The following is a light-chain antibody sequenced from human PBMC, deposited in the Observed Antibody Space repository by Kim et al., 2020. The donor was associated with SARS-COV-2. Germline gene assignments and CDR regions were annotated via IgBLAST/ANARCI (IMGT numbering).Light chain of an antibody. CDR2: DVN. Sequence: HSINTSGTGTSRDVGGYNYVSWYQQHPAKAPRRMIYDVNYRPSGVSTRFSGSKSGNTASLTISGLQAADEGDYYCCSYTSRSSYVFGTGTKVTVL. J-gene: IGLJ1*01. V-gene: IGLV2-14*03. CDR1: SRDVGGYNY. CDR3: CSYTSRSSYV.